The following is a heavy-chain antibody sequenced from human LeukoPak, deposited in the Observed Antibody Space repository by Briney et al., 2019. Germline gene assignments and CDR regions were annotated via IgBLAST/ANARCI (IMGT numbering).Heavy chain of an antibody. Sequence: PSETLSLTCTVSGGSITSYYWSWIRQSPGKGLEWIGYIYYSGSTNYNPSLKSRVTISVDTSKNQFSLKLSSVTAADTAVYYCAGRSYSSGFYYFEYRGQGTLVTVSP. CDR2: IYYSGST. CDR1: GGSITSYY. D-gene: IGHD6-25*01. V-gene: IGHV4-59*08. CDR3: AGRSYSSGFYYFEY. J-gene: IGHJ4*02.